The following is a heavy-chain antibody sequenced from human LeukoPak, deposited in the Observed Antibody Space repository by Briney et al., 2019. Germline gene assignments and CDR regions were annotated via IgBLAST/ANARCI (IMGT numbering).Heavy chain of an antibody. Sequence: SGGSLRLSCAASGFTLSSYWMSWVRQAPGKGLEWVANIKTDGTEKNYVDSVKGRFTISRDNAKNSLYLQLNSLIAEDTAVYYCARDWNGSGLTFDYWGQGALVTVSS. D-gene: IGHD3-10*01. CDR3: ARDWNGSGLTFDY. J-gene: IGHJ4*02. V-gene: IGHV3-7*01. CDR1: GFTLSSYW. CDR2: IKTDGTEK.